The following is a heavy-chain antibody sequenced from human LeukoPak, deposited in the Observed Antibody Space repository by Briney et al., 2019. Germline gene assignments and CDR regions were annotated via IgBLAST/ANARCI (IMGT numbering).Heavy chain of an antibody. Sequence: GGSLRLSCAASGFTVSSNFMSWVRQAPGKGLEWVSVIYSGGSTYYADSVKGRFTISRDNSKNTLYLQMNSLRAEDTAVYYCARAPWGGYDFYYWGQGTLVTVSS. CDR3: ARAPWGGYDFYY. J-gene: IGHJ4*02. CDR1: GFTVSSNF. CDR2: IYSGGST. V-gene: IGHV3-53*01. D-gene: IGHD5-12*01.